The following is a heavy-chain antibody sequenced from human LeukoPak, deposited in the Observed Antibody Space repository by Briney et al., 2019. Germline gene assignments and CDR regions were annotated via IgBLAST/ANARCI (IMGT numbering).Heavy chain of an antibody. V-gene: IGHV3-23*01. D-gene: IGHD6-25*01. J-gene: IGHJ4*02. Sequence: PGGSLRLSCEGSGFTFSSYAMSWVRQAPGKGLEWVSAISGSGGSTYYADSVKGRFTISRDNSKNTLYLQMNSLRAEDTAVYYCAKAEQRDYYFDYWGQGTLVTVSS. CDR2: ISGSGGST. CDR3: AKAEQRDYYFDY. CDR1: GFTFSSYA.